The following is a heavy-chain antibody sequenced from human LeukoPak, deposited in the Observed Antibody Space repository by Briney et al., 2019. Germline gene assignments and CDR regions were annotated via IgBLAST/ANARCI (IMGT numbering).Heavy chain of an antibody. CDR2: ISYDGSNE. V-gene: IGHV3-30*18. CDR1: GFTFSSYG. D-gene: IGHD6-13*01. Sequence: HPGGSLRLSCAASGFTFSSYGMHWVRQAPGKGLEWVALISYDGSNEYYADSVKGRFTISRDKSKNTLYLQMNSLRAEDTAAYYCAKDRSSSWTWTIDYWGQGTLVTVSS. CDR3: AKDRSSSWTWTIDY. J-gene: IGHJ4*02.